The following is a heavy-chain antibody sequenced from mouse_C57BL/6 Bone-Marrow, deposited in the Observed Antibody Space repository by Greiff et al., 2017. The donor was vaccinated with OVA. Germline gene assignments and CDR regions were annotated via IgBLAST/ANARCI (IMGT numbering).Heavy chain of an antibody. CDR3: TRDAYGSSSWYFDV. CDR1: GFTFSSYA. Sequence: EVKLVESGEGLVKPGGSLKLSCAASGFTFSSYAMSWVRQTPEKRLEWVAYISSGGDYIYYADTVKGRFTISRDNARNTLYLQMSSLKSEDTAMYYCTRDAYGSSSWYFDVWGTGTTVTVSS. V-gene: IGHV5-9-1*02. D-gene: IGHD1-1*01. CDR2: ISSGGDYI. J-gene: IGHJ1*03.